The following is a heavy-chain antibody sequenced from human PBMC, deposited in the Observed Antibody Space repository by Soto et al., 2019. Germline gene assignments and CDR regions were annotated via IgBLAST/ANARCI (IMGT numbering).Heavy chain of an antibody. J-gene: IGHJ5*02. Sequence: ASLKVSCKVSGYTLTELSMHWVRQAPGKGLEWMGGFDPEDGETIYAQKFQGRVTMTEDTSTDTAYMELSSLRSEDTAVYYCATTMITFGGVYVNWFDPWGQGTLVTVSS. CDR1: GYTLTELS. CDR3: ATTMITFGGVYVNWFDP. CDR2: FDPEDGET. D-gene: IGHD3-16*01. V-gene: IGHV1-24*01.